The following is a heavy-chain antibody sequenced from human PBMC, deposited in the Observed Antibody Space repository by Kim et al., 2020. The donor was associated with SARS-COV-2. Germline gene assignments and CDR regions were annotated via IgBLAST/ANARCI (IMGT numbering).Heavy chain of an antibody. Sequence: LSLTCAASGFTFSDYYMSWIRQAPGKGLEWVSYISSSGSTIYYADSVKGRFTISRDNAKNSLYLQMNSLRAEDTAVYYCARDFEEVRGVGADHYYYYYGMDVWGQGTTVTVSS. V-gene: IGHV3-11*04. CDR1: GFTFSDYY. J-gene: IGHJ6*02. CDR3: ARDFEEVRGVGADHYYYYYGMDV. CDR2: ISSSGSTI. D-gene: IGHD3-10*01.